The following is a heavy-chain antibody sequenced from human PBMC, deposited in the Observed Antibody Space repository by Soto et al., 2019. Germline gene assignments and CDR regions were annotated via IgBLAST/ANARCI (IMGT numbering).Heavy chain of an antibody. CDR3: ARGGNYDFGSGYWNHYYYGTEV. Sequence: ASVNVSCKASGYAFTSYDINWVRQATGQGIEWMGWMNPNSGNTGYAQKFQGRVTMNRNTSISTAYMELSSLRSEDTAVYYCARGGNYDFGSGYWNHYYYGTEVWGQGSTGNVS. CDR1: GYAFTSYD. J-gene: IGHJ6*01. D-gene: IGHD3-3*01. V-gene: IGHV1-8*01. CDR2: MNPNSGNT.